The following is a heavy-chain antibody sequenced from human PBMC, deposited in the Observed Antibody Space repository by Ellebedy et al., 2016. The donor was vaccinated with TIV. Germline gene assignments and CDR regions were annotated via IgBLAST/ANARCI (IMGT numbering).Heavy chain of an antibody. J-gene: IGHJ4*02. V-gene: IGHV1-2*02. CDR1: GYTFTGYY. CDR3: ARANITMVRGVEGPSWSSFYYFDY. Sequence: ASVKVSXKASGYTFTGYYMHWVRQAPGQGLEWMGWINPNSGGTNYAQKFQGRVTMTRDTSISTAYMELSRLRSDDTAVYYCARANITMVRGVEGPSWSSFYYFDYWGQGTLVTVSS. CDR2: INPNSGGT. D-gene: IGHD3-10*01.